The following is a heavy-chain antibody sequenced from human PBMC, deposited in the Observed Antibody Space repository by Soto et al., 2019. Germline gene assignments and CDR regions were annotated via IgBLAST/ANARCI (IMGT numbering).Heavy chain of an antibody. D-gene: IGHD1-26*01. CDR2: ISSSSSTI. V-gene: IGHV3-48*02. CDR3: ARRGATAKAFDI. Sequence: GGSLRLSCVASGFTFSSYSMNWVRQAPGKGLEWISYISSSSSTIYYADSVKGRFTISRDNAKNSPYLQMNSPRDEDTAVYYCARRGATAKAFDIWGQGTMVT. CDR1: GFTFSSYS. J-gene: IGHJ3*02.